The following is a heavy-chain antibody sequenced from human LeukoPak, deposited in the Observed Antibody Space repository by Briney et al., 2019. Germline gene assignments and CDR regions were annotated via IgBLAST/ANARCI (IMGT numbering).Heavy chain of an antibody. D-gene: IGHD3-22*01. V-gene: IGHV3-20*04. CDR1: GFTFDDYG. Sequence: PGGSLRLSCAASGFTFDDYGMSWVRQAPGKGLEWVSGINWNGGSTGYADSVKGRFTISRDNAKNSLYLQMNSLRAEDTALYYCARATRYYESSGYDYWGQGTLVTVSS. CDR2: INWNGGST. CDR3: ARATRYYESSGYDY. J-gene: IGHJ4*02.